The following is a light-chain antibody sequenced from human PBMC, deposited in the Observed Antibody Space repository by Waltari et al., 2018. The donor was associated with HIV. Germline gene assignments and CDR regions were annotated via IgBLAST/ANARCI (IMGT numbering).Light chain of an antibody. CDR1: SDDVGGSNY. J-gene: IGLJ1*01. CDR3: SSYAGSNNSYV. CDR2: EVS. V-gene: IGLV2-8*01. Sequence: QSALTQPPSASGSPGQPVTISCTGTSDDVGGSNYVSYYQQHPAKAPKHMSYEVSKRPSWGLDRFSASNSVNTASLTVSGLQAADEADYYCSSYAGSNNSYVFGTGTKVTVL.